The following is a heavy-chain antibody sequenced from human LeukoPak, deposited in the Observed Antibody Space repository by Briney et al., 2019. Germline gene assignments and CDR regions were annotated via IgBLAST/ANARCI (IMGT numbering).Heavy chain of an antibody. J-gene: IGHJ4*02. CDR2: IYHSGST. CDR3: ARAQIRYFDWLLTGPFDY. D-gene: IGHD3-9*01. Sequence: TTSETLSLTCAVSGGSISSSNWWSWVRQPPGKGLAWIGYIYHSGSTYYNPSLKSRVTISVDRSKNQFSLKLSSVTAADTAVYYCARAQIRYFDWLLTGPFDYWGQGTLVTVSS. CDR1: GGSISSSNW. V-gene: IGHV4-4*02.